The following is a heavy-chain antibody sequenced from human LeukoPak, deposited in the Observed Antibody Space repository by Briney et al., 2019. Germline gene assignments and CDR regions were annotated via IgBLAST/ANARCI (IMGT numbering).Heavy chain of an antibody. J-gene: IGHJ6*03. CDR3: ATGGSDYYYYYMDV. Sequence: ASVKVSCKASGYTFTNYDINWVRQATGQGLEWMGWMNPKSGNTGYAQKFQGRVTMTRNTSISTAYMELSSLRSEDTAVYYCATGGSDYYYYYMDVWGKGTTVTVSS. CDR1: GYTFTNYD. D-gene: IGHD3-10*01. V-gene: IGHV1-8*01. CDR2: MNPKSGNT.